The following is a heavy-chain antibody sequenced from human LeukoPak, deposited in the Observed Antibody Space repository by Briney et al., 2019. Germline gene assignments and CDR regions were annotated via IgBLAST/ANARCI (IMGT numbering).Heavy chain of an antibody. Sequence: ASVKVSCKASGYTFTGYYMHWVRQAPGQGLEWMGWINPNSGGTNYAQKFQGWVTTTRDTSISTAYMELSRLRSDDTAVYYCARDVMIGGGSCYSGWFDPWGQGTLVTVSS. CDR3: ARDVMIGGGSCYSGWFDP. CDR2: INPNSGGT. D-gene: IGHD2-15*01. CDR1: GYTFTGYY. V-gene: IGHV1-2*04. J-gene: IGHJ5*02.